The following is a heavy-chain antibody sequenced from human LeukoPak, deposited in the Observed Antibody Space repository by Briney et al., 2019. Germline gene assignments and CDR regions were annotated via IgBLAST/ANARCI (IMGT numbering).Heavy chain of an antibody. V-gene: IGHV4-39*07. CDR2: IYYSGST. CDR1: GFTFSSYS. D-gene: IGHD3-22*01. J-gene: IGHJ4*02. CDR3: ARGVVYYYDSSGYYFDY. Sequence: PGGSLRLSCAASGFTFSSYSMNWVRQPPGKGLEWIGSIYYSGSTYYNPSLKSRVTISVDTSKNQFSLKLSSVTAADTAVYYCARGVVYYYDSSGYYFDYWGQGTLVTVSS.